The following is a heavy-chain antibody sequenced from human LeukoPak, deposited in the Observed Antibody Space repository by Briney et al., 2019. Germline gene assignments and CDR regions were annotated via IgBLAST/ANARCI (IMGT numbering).Heavy chain of an antibody. CDR2: ISYDGSNE. J-gene: IGHJ6*03. Sequence: GGSLRLSCAASGFTFSSYAMSWVRQAPGKGLEWVALISYDGSNEYFADSVKGRFTISRDNSKNTLYLQMNSLRAEDTAVYYCARDVKSRYCSSASCSTDYYYYMDVWGKGTTVTVSS. CDR3: ARDVKSRYCSSASCSTDYYYYMDV. CDR1: GFTFSSYA. V-gene: IGHV3-30-3*01. D-gene: IGHD2-2*01.